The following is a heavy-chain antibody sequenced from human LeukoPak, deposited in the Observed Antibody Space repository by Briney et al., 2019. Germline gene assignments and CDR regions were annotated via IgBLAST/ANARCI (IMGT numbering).Heavy chain of an antibody. D-gene: IGHD3-22*01. CDR2: MNPNSGNT. J-gene: IGHJ5*02. Sequence: GASVKVSCKASGYTFASYDINWVRQATGQGLEWMGWMNPNSGNTGYAQKFQGRVTMTRNTSISTAYMELSSLRSEDTAVYYCAKDRYYDSSGYYGGVNWFDPWGQGTLVTVSS. V-gene: IGHV1-8*01. CDR3: AKDRYYDSSGYYGGVNWFDP. CDR1: GYTFASYD.